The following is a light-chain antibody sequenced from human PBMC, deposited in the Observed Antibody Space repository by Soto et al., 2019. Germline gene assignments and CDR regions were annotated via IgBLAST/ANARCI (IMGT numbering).Light chain of an antibody. V-gene: IGKV3-11*01. Sequence: VMTQSPDTLSSSPGERYTLSCRASQSVSSYLAWYQQKPGQXPRXXIYDASNRATGIPDRFSGGRYGTDFTITISRLQPEDVALYYCQQHDILPIAFGRGTRLDIK. CDR1: QSVSSY. J-gene: IGKJ5*01. CDR3: QQHDILPIA. CDR2: DAS.